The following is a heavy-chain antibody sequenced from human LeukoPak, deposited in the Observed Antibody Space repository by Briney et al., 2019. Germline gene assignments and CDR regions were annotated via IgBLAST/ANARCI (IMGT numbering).Heavy chain of an antibody. Sequence: SETLSLTCAVYGGSFSGDYWSWIRQPPGKGLEWIGDINRSGRAVYNTSLKSRVIISVDTSKNQFSLKLSSVTAADTAVYYCARELGGIGYYSQFGYWGQGTLVTVSS. D-gene: IGHD3-22*01. CDR2: INRSGRA. V-gene: IGHV4-34*01. CDR3: ARELGGIGYYSQFGY. CDR1: GGSFSGDY. J-gene: IGHJ4*02.